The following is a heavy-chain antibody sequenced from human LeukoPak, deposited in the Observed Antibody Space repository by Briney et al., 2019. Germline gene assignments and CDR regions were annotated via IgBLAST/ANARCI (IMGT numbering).Heavy chain of an antibody. J-gene: IGHJ4*02. V-gene: IGHV4-34*01. D-gene: IGHD5-18*01. Sequence: SETLSLTCAVYGGSFRGYFWSWIRQPPGKGLEWIGEINHSGSTNYNPSLKSRVTISVDKSKNQFSLKLSSVTAADPAVYYCARGTWIQLWFWYYWGQGTLVTVSS. CDR1: GGSFRGYF. CDR2: INHSGST. CDR3: ARGTWIQLWFWYY.